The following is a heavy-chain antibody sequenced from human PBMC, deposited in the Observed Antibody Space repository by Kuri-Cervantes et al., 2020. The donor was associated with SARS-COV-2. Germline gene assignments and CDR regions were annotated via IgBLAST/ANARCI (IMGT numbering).Heavy chain of an antibody. Sequence: SETLSLTCTVSGYSISSGYYWGWIRQPPGKGLEWIGSIYHSGSTYYNPSLKSRVTISVDTSKNQFSLKLSSVAAADTAVYYCARFVGGGSYDPVEFDYFDYWGQGTLVTVSS. CDR1: GYSISSGYY. D-gene: IGHD1-26*01. CDR3: ARFVGGGSYDPVEFDYFDY. V-gene: IGHV4-38-2*02. J-gene: IGHJ4*02. CDR2: IYHSGST.